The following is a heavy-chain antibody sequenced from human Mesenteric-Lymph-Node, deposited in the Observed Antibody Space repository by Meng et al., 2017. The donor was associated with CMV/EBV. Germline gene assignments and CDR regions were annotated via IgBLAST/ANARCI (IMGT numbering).Heavy chain of an antibody. CDR3: AKDRCSSTSCYKIPYYFDY. D-gene: IGHD2-2*02. CDR2: ISGSGGST. Sequence: GESLKISCAASGFTFSSYAMSWVRQAPGKGLEWVSAISGSGGSTYYADSVKGRFTISRDNSRNTLYLQMNSLRAEDTAVYYCAKDRCSSTSCYKIPYYFDYWGQGALVTVSS. J-gene: IGHJ4*02. V-gene: IGHV3-23*01. CDR1: GFTFSSYA.